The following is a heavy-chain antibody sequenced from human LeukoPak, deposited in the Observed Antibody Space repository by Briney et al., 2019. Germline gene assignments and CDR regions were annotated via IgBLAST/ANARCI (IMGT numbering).Heavy chain of an antibody. D-gene: IGHD3-16*01. CDR3: AREPYYDYVWGSFAGLIDY. V-gene: IGHV3-21*01. J-gene: IGHJ4*02. Sequence: GGSLRLSCAASGFTFSSYSMNWVRQAPGKGLEWVSSISSSSSYIYYADSVKGRFTISRDNAKNSLYLQMNSLRAEDTAVYYCAREPYYDYVWGSFAGLIDYWGQGTLVTVSS. CDR1: GFTFSSYS. CDR2: ISSSSSYI.